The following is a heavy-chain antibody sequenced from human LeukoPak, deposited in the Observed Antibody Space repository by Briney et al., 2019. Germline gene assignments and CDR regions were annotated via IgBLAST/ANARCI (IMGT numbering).Heavy chain of an antibody. Sequence: SETLSLTCAAYGGSFSGYYWSWIRQPPGKGLEWIGEINHSGSTNYNPSLKSRVTISVDTSKNQFSLKLSSVTAADTAVYYCAGPMGFDYWGQGTLVTVSS. CDR3: AGPMGFDY. J-gene: IGHJ4*02. CDR2: INHSGST. V-gene: IGHV4-34*01. CDR1: GGSFSGYY. D-gene: IGHD3-10*01.